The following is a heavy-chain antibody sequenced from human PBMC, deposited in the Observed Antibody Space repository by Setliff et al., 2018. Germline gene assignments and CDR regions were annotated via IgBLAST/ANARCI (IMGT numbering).Heavy chain of an antibody. J-gene: IGHJ5*02. CDR3: ALRRGNEWHLVRWFDP. Sequence: LVNPTQTLTLTCPFSGFSLNTTGEGVGWIRQPPGKALEWLALVYWDGDQRYSPSLNSRLSITKDSSKSQVFLTMTNMDPVDTATYYCALRRGNEWHLVRWFDPWGPGIQVTVSS. V-gene: IGHV2-5*02. D-gene: IGHD6-6*01. CDR2: VYWDGDQ. CDR1: GFSLNTTGEG.